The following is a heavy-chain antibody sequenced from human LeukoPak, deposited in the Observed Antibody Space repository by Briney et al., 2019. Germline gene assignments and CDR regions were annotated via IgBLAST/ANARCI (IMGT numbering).Heavy chain of an antibody. CDR2: IMPIFGTA. J-gene: IGHJ4*02. CDR3: AREAVYYDRSGYLDFEY. CDR1: GGTFSSYA. D-gene: IGHD3-22*01. V-gene: IGHV1-69*06. Sequence: SVKVSCKASGGTFSSYAISWVRQAPGKGLEWMARIMPIFGTANYAQNFQGRVTITADKSTSTAYMELSSLRSEDTAVYYCAREAVYYDRSGYLDFEYCGEGTL.